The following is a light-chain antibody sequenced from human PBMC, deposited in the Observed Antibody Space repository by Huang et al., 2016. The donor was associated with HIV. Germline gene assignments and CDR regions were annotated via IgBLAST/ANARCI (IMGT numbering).Light chain of an antibody. J-gene: IGKJ3*01. CDR2: KIS. Sequence: DVVMTQTPLSLPVILRQTASISCTSDQSLVHKDGNTYLSWLHQRPGQPPRLLIYKISNRFSGVPDRFSGSGAGTNFTLTITKVEPGDVGVFYCAQSTRFPLTFGPGTRVEIK. CDR1: QSLVHKDGNTY. CDR3: AQSTRFPLT. V-gene: IGKV2-24*01.